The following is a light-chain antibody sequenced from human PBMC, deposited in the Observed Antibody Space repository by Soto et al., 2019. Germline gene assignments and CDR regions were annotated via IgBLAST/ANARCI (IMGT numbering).Light chain of an antibody. V-gene: IGKV3-11*01. CDR3: QQRSNWPYT. CDR2: DAF. CDR1: LGVTSF. J-gene: IGKJ2*01. Sequence: EIVLTQSPATLSLSPGERATLSCMAGLGVTSFLAWYQQKPGQAPRLLIYDAFRRATGIPARFSGSGSGTDFTLTISSLEPEDFAVYYCQQRSNWPYTFGQGTKLEIK.